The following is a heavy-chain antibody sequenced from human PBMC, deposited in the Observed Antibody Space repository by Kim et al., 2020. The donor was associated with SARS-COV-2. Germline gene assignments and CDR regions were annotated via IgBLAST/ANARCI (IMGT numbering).Heavy chain of an antibody. CDR1: GYTFTGYY. Sequence: ASVKVSCKASGYTFTGYYMHWVRQAPGQGLEWMGRINPNSGGANYAQNFQGRVTMTRDTSISTAYMELSRLRSDDTAVYYCATLQTAGYHTGADWGQGTLVTVSS. D-gene: IGHD4-4*01. V-gene: IGHV1-2*06. J-gene: IGHJ4*02. CDR3: ATLQTAGYHTGAD. CDR2: INPNSGGA.